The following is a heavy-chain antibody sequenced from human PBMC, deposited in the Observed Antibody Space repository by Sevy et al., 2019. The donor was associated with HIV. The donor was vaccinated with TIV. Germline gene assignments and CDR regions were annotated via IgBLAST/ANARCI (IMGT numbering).Heavy chain of an antibody. CDR2: ISGSGGST. V-gene: IGHV3-23*01. J-gene: IGHJ6*02. D-gene: IGHD6-13*01. CDR1: GFTFSSYG. CDR3: AKDTIAAAGNKNYYYYGMDV. Sequence: GGSLRLSCAASGFTFSSYGMHWVRQAPGKGLEWVSAISGSGGSTYYADSVKGRFTISRDNSKNTLYLQMNSLRAEDTAVYYCAKDTIAAAGNKNYYYYGMDVWGQGTTVTVSS.